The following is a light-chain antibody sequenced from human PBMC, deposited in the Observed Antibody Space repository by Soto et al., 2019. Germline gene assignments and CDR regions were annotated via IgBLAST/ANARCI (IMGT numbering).Light chain of an antibody. V-gene: IGKV3-20*01. CDR1: QSVSSSY. CDR2: GAS. J-gene: IGKJ1*01. Sequence: EIVLTQSPGTLSLSPGERATLSCRASQSVSSSYLAWYQQKPGQAPRLLIYGASSRATGIPDRFSGSGSGTDFTLTISRLEPGDFPVYYCQQYGSSPRTFGQGTKVEIK. CDR3: QQYGSSPRT.